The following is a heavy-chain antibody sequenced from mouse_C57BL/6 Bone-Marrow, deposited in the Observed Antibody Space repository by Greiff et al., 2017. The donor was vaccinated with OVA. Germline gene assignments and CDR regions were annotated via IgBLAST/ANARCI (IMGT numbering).Heavy chain of an antibody. J-gene: IGHJ2*01. CDR3: ARDIYYYGSPFDY. CDR2: IYPGDGDT. D-gene: IGHD1-1*01. CDR1: GYAFSSSW. V-gene: IGHV1-82*01. Sequence: LVESGPELVKPGASVKISCKASGYAFSSSWMNWVKQRPGKGLEWIGRIYPGDGDTNYNGKFKGKATLTADKSSSTAYMQLSSLTSEDSAVYFCARDIYYYGSPFDYWGQGTTLTVSS.